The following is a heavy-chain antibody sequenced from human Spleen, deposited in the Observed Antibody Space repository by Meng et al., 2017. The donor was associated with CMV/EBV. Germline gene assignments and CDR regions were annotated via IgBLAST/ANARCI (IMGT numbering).Heavy chain of an antibody. CDR1: TYIFTRYN. Sequence: ASVQVSYMAPTYIFTRYNIHWVRQPPVHGLECMGIIRPSGGMTQYAEEFQGRATMTRDTATSTAFMDVTSLTSDDTAVYYCARLWTGYMPTNVKLPFWGQGTLVTVSS. CDR2: IRPSGGMT. CDR3: ARLWTGYMPTNVKLPF. D-gene: IGHD3/OR15-3a*01. J-gene: IGHJ4*02. V-gene: IGHV1-46*01.